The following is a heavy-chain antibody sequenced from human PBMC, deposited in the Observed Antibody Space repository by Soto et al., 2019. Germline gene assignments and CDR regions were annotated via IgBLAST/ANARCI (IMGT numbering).Heavy chain of an antibody. CDR2: INPSGGST. V-gene: IGHV1-46*01. J-gene: IGHJ6*02. Sequence: ASVKVSCKASGYTFTSYYMHWLRQAPGQGLEWMGIINPSGGSTSYAQKFQGRVTMTRDTSTSTVYMELSSLRSEDTAVYYCARERGNGKAAAGYYYYGMDVWGQGTTVTVSS. CDR1: GYTFTSYY. CDR3: ARERGNGKAAAGYYYYGMDV. D-gene: IGHD6-13*01.